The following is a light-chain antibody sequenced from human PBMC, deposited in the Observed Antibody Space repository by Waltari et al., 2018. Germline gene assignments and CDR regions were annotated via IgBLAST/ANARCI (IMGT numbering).Light chain of an antibody. Sequence: QSAPTQPPSVSGSPGQSVTISCTGTSSDVGGYNYVSWYQQHPGKAPKLMIYGVSNRPSGVSDRFSGSKSGNTASLTISGLQAEDEADYYCCSYTTSSTYGLFGGGTRLTVL. CDR2: GVS. J-gene: IGLJ2*01. V-gene: IGLV2-14*01. CDR3: CSYTTSSTYGL. CDR1: SSDVGGYNY.